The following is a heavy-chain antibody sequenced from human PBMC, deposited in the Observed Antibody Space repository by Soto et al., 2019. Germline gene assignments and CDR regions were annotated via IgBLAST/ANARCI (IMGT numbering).Heavy chain of an antibody. D-gene: IGHD2-15*01. J-gene: IGHJ4*01. V-gene: IGHV3-30*18. CDR3: AKWVDCSGGSCCTDPFDY. CDR2: ISYDGRNK. Sequence: TVGFRRLSCAASGFTFSSYGMHWVRQAPGKGLEWVEVISYDGRNKYYAVSVEGRFTISRDDSKNTLYLQMNSLSAEDTPVDYCAKWVDCSGGSCCTDPFDYGGHGALDTVPS. CDR1: GFTFSSYG.